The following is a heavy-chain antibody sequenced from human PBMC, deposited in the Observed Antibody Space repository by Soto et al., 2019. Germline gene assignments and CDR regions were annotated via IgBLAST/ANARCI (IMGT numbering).Heavy chain of an antibody. CDR2: IYYSGST. CDR3: ARVRGGGPFDD. CDR1: GGSISSGGYY. Sequence: SESLSLTCTVSGGSISSGGYYGSWIRQHPGKGLEWIGYIYYSGSTYYNPSLKSRVTISVDTSKNQFSLKLTSVTAADTAVYYCARVRGGGPFDDWGQGTLVTV. J-gene: IGHJ4*02. V-gene: IGHV4-31*03. D-gene: IGHD1-26*01.